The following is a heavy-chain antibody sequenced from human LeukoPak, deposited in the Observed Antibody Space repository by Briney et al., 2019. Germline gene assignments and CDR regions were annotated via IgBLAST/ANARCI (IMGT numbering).Heavy chain of an antibody. CDR2: IIPIFGTA. CDR1: GYTFTGYY. Sequence: SVKVSCKASGYTFTGYYMHWVRQAPGQGLEWMGGIIPIFGTANYAQKFQGRVTITTDESTSTAYMELSSLRSEDTAVYYCASSPRYNWNDFQNWFDPWGQGTLVTVSS. CDR3: ASSPRYNWNDFQNWFDP. V-gene: IGHV1-69*05. J-gene: IGHJ5*02. D-gene: IGHD1-1*01.